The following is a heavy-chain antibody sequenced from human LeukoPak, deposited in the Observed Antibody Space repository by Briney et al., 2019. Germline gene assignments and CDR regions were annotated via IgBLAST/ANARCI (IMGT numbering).Heavy chain of an antibody. CDR1: GGSISSGNYY. D-gene: IGHD3-16*01. CDR3: ARLLIYTPCFDY. Sequence: SETLSLTCTVSGGSISSGNYYWCWIRQPAGKGLEWIGRVYTYGNTNYNPSLKSRVTISIDTSRNQFSLKLSSVTAADTAVYYCARLLIYTPCFDYWSQGTMVTVSS. CDR2: VYTYGNT. V-gene: IGHV4-61*02. J-gene: IGHJ4*02.